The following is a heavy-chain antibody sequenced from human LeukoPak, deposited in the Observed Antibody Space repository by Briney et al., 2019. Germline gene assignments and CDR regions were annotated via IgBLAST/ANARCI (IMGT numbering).Heavy chain of an antibody. CDR2: IYHHGAT. V-gene: IGHV4-4*02. CDR1: GGSISSNNW. D-gene: IGHD1-1*01. Sequence: SRTLSLTCAVSGGSISSNNWWSWVRQPPGRGLEWIGEIYHHGATNYNPSLKSRVTLSVDTSKNQFSLKLSSVTAADTAVYYCAREGTTGRNLNLFDSWGQGTLVTVSS. CDR3: AREGTTGRNLNLFDS. J-gene: IGHJ5*01.